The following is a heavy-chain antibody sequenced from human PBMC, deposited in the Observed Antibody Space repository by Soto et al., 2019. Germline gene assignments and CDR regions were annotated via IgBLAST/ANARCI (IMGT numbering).Heavy chain of an antibody. CDR1: GDSVSSSSC. J-gene: IGHJ6*02. Sequence: ASETLSLTCAVSGDSVSSSSCWSWVRQAPGKGLEWIGEIYHSGTFNYNPSLASRVSVSVEKSRNQLSLNLKSVTAADTAVYYCVRSVPAATWQYSGMDVWGQGTTVTVSS. CDR3: VRSVPAATWQYSGMDV. CDR2: IYHSGTF. V-gene: IGHV4-4*02. D-gene: IGHD2-2*01.